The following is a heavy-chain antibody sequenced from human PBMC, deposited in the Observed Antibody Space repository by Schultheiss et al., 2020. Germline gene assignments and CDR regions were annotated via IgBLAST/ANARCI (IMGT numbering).Heavy chain of an antibody. V-gene: IGHV4-39*01. D-gene: IGHD5-18*01. CDR1: GGSISSYY. CDR2: IYYSGST. CDR3: ARVYTQLWPYYYYYMDV. Sequence: SETLSLTCTVSGGSISSYYWSWIRQPPGKGLEWIGSIYYSGSTYYNPSLKSRVTISVDTSKNQFSLKLSSVTAADTAVYYCARVYTQLWPYYYYYMDVWGKGTTVTVSS. J-gene: IGHJ6*03.